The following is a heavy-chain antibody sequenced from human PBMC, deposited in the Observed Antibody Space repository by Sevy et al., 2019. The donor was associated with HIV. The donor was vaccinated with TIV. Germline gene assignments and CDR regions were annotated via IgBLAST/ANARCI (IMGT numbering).Heavy chain of an antibody. J-gene: IGHJ4*02. CDR1: GYTFTTYP. V-gene: IGHV1-18*01. CDR3: ARDSDGSGHYYADYFDY. CDR2: ISTYSGET. Sequence: ASVKVSCKASGYTFTTYPIGWVRQAPGQGLEWMGWISTYSGETRDAQKFQGRATMTTDTSTSTAYLDLRGLRSDDTAVYYCARDSDGSGHYYADYFDYWGQGTLVTVSS. D-gene: IGHD3-22*01.